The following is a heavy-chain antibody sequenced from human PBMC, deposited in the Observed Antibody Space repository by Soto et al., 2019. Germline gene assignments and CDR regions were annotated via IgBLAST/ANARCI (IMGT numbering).Heavy chain of an antibody. CDR1: GGSISSSSYY. CDR3: ARQVKEFWSGFYILDY. J-gene: IGHJ4*02. D-gene: IGHD3-3*01. CDR2: IYYSGST. V-gene: IGHV4-39*01. Sequence: SETLSLTCTVSGGSISSSSYYWGWIRQPPGKGLEWIGSIYYSGSTYYNPSLKSRVTISVDTSKNQFSLKLSSVTAADTAVYYCARQVKEFWSGFYILDYWGQGTLVTVSS.